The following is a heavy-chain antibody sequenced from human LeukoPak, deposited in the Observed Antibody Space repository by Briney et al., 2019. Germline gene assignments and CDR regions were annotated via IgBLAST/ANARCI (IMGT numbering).Heavy chain of an antibody. D-gene: IGHD1-26*01. Sequence: SETLSLTCTVSGGSISSSSYYWGWIRQPPGKGLEWIGSIYYSGSTYYNPSLKSRVTISVDTSKNQFSLKLSSVTAADTAVYYCARTMLGASFDYWGQGTLVTVSS. CDR1: GGSISSSSYY. CDR3: ARTMLGASFDY. V-gene: IGHV4-39*01. CDR2: IYYSGST. J-gene: IGHJ4*02.